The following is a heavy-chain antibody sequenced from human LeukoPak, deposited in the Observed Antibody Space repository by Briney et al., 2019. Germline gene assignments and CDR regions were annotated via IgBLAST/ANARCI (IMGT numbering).Heavy chain of an antibody. CDR3: ARLWSSSWYYFDS. Sequence: ASVKVSCKTSGYTFTNYDINWVRQATGQGLEWMGWMDPNSGNTGSAQKFQGRLTMTRDTFISTAYMELSSLRSEDTAVYYCARLWSSSWYYFDSWGQGTLVVVSS. CDR2: MDPNSGNT. D-gene: IGHD6-13*01. J-gene: IGHJ4*02. CDR1: GYTFTNYD. V-gene: IGHV1-8*02.